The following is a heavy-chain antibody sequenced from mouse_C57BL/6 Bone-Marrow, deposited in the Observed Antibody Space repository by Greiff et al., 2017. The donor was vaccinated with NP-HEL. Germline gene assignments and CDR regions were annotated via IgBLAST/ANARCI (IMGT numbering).Heavy chain of an antibody. V-gene: IGHV5-6*01. D-gene: IGHD2-14*01. J-gene: IGHJ4*01. CDR1: GFTFSSYG. CDR2: ISSGGSYT. CDR3: ARDRGNFSGHYAMDY. Sequence: EVQLQESGGDLVKPGGSLKLSCAASGFTFSSYGMSWVRQTPDKRLEWVATISSGGSYTYYPDSVKGRFTISRDNAKNTLYLQMSHLKSEDTAMYYCARDRGNFSGHYAMDYWGQGTSVTVSS.